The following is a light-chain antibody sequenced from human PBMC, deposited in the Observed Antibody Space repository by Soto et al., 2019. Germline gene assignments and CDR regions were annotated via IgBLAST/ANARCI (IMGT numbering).Light chain of an antibody. CDR2: DAS. V-gene: IGKV1-5*01. CDR3: QQYNPWT. Sequence: IQISQSPPTPFPSLEERVNITFRASQSISRGLAWHQQKAGEAPKLLIYDASTLVSGVPSRFRGSGSGTESTIPIRRTQKADFANYYCQQYNPWTLGQGYKV. CDR1: QSISRG. J-gene: IGKJ1*01.